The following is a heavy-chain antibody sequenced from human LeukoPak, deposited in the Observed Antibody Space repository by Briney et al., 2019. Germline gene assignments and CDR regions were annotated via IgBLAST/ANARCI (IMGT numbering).Heavy chain of an antibody. V-gene: IGHV4-61*01. CDR1: GGSVSSGSYY. Sequence: SSETLSLTCTVSGGSVSSGSYYWSWIRQPPGKGLEWIGYIYYSGSTNYNPSLKSRVTISVDTSKNQFSLKLSSVTAADTAVYYCARSSNTYYYDSSGLFDYWGQGTLVTLSS. J-gene: IGHJ4*02. CDR3: ARSSNTYYYDSSGLFDY. CDR2: IYYSGST. D-gene: IGHD3-22*01.